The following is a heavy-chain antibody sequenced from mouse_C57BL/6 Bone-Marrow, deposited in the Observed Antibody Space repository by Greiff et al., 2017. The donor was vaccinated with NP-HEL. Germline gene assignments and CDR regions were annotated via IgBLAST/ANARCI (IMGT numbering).Heavy chain of an antibody. J-gene: IGHJ4*01. Sequence: EVKLVESEGGLVQPGSSMKLSCTASGFTFSDYYMAWVRQVPEKGLEWVANINYDGSSSSYLDSLPSRFIISRDNAKNILYLQMSSLKSEDTATYYCARVYGSSYEGYAMDYWGQGTSVTVSS. CDR3: ARVYGSSYEGYAMDY. CDR1: GFTFSDYY. V-gene: IGHV5-16*01. D-gene: IGHD1-1*01. CDR2: INYDGSSS.